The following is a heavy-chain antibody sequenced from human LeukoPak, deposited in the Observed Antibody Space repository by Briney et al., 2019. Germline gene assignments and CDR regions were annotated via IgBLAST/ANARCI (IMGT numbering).Heavy chain of an antibody. CDR2: IYHSGST. D-gene: IGHD1-14*01. V-gene: IGHV4-30-2*01. CDR1: GGSISRGGYS. J-gene: IGHJ4*02. Sequence: PSETLSLTCAVSGGSISRGGYSWNWIRQPPGKGLEWIGYIYHSGSTYYNPSLKTRVTISVDTFKSQFSLKLSTVTAADTAVYYCARVTSSRHVYRGGGAGDYWGQGTLVTVSS. CDR3: ARVTSSRHVYRGGGAGDY.